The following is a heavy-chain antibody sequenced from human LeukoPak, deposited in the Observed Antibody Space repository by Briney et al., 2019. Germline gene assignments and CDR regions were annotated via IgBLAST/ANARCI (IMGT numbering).Heavy chain of an antibody. CDR3: AKGGQTDRFDY. Sequence: GGSLRLSCAASGFTFSYYAMTWVRQAPGKGLEWVSAISAGGGGTYYADSVQGRFTISRDNSKSTLYLQMNSLRAEDTAVFYCAKGGQTDRFDYWGQGTLVTVSS. CDR1: GFTFSYYA. D-gene: IGHD5-12*01. CDR2: ISAGGGGT. V-gene: IGHV3-23*01. J-gene: IGHJ4*02.